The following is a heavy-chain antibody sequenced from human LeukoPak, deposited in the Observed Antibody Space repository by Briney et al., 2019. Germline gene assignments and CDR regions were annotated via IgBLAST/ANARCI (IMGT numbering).Heavy chain of an antibody. CDR3: ARGGEAIAAARSPLGY. CDR2: ISSSSSYI. V-gene: IGHV3-21*01. J-gene: IGHJ4*02. CDR1: GFTFSSYS. Sequence: GGSLRLSCAASGFTFSSYSMNWVRQAPGKGLEWVSSISSSSSYIYYADSVKGRFTISRDNAKNSLYLQMNSLRAEDTAVYYCARGGEAIAAARSPLGYWGQGTLVTVSS. D-gene: IGHD6-13*01.